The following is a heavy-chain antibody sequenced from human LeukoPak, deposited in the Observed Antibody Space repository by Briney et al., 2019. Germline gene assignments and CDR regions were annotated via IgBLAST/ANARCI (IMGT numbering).Heavy chain of an antibody. CDR3: ARLEYSSSEEPTDY. J-gene: IGHJ4*02. Sequence: ASVKVSCKTSGYSFIGYAMNWVRQAPGQGLEWMGWINTNTGNPTYAQGFTGRFVFSLDTSVSTAYLQISSLKAEDTAVYYCARLEYSSSEEPTDYWGQGTLVTVSS. CDR2: INTNTGNP. D-gene: IGHD6-13*01. V-gene: IGHV7-4-1*02. CDR1: GYSFIGYA.